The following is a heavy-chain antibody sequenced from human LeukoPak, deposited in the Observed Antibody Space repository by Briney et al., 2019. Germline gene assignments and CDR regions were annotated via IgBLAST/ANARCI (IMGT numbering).Heavy chain of an antibody. D-gene: IGHD3-10*01. J-gene: IGHJ5*02. CDR2: FDPEDGET. Sequence: ASVKVSCKVSGYTLTELSMHWVRQAPGKGLEWMGGFDPEDGETIYAQKFQGRVTMTEDTSTDTAYMELSSLRSEDTAVYYCATVRITMVQNWFDPWGQGTLVTVSS. V-gene: IGHV1-24*01. CDR3: ATVRITMVQNWFDP. CDR1: GYTLTELS.